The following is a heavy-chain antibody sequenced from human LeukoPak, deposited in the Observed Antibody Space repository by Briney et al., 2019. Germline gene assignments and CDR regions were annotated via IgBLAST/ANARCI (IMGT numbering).Heavy chain of an antibody. V-gene: IGHV3-7*01. Sequence: GGSLRLSCAASGFIFSDHYIDWVRQAPGKGLQWVATINQDGSEKYYVDSVKGRFTISRDNAKNSLYLQMNSLRAEDTAVYYCARGRNSGSFPLDYWGQGTLVTVSS. CDR1: GFIFSDHY. J-gene: IGHJ4*02. CDR3: ARGRNSGSFPLDY. CDR2: INQDGSEK. D-gene: IGHD1-26*01.